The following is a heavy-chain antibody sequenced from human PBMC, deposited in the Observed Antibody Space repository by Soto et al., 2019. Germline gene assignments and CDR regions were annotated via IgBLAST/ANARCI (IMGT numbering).Heavy chain of an antibody. D-gene: IGHD2-2*01. CDR3: ARLFCSTTTCDSWFDP. CDR1: GYTFTTFW. V-gene: IGHV5-10-1*01. Sequence: GESLKISCTGFGYTFTTFWISWVRQMPGKGLEWMGRIDPRDSYVNYSPSFQGHVTISVDKSISTAYLQWGSLKASDTAMYYCARLFCSTTTCDSWFDPWGQGTLVTVSS. CDR2: IDPRDSYV. J-gene: IGHJ5*02.